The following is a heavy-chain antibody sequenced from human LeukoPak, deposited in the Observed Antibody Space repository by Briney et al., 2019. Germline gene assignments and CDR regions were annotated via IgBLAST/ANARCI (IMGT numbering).Heavy chain of an antibody. D-gene: IGHD3-10*01. V-gene: IGHV4-59*12. J-gene: IGHJ5*02. Sequence: PSETLSLTCTVSGGSISSYYWSWIRQPPGKGLEWIGYIYYSGSTNYNPSLKSRVTISVHTSKNQFSLKLSSMTAADTAVYYCARGGSGSSYTWFDPWGQGTLVTVSS. CDR1: GGSISSYY. CDR3: ARGGSGSSYTWFDP. CDR2: IYYSGST.